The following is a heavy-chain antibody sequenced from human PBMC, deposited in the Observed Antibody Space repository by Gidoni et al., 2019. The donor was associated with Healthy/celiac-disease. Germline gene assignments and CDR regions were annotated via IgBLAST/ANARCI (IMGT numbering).Heavy chain of an antibody. CDR3: ARGEYGQLWPNYYYYYGMDV. V-gene: IGHV1-69*06. J-gene: IGHJ6*02. CDR1: GGTFSSYA. D-gene: IGHD5-18*01. CDR2: IIPIFGTA. Sequence: QVQLVQSGAEVKKPGSSVKVSCKASGGTFSSYAISWVRQAPGQGLEWMGGIIPIFGTANYAQKFQGRVTITADKSTSTAYMELSSLRSEDTAVYYCARGEYGQLWPNYYYYYGMDVWGQGTTVTVSS.